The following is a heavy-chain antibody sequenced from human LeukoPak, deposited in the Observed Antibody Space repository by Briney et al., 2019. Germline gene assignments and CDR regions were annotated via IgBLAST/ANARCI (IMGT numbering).Heavy chain of an antibody. CDR3: ARGGSLNWFDP. J-gene: IGHJ5*02. Sequence: GGSLRLSCAASGFTFSSYWMNWARQAPGKGLEWVASINHNGNVNYYVDSVKGRFTISRDNAKNSLYLQMNSLRAEDTAVYYCARGGSLNWFDPWGQGTLVTVSS. V-gene: IGHV3-7*04. D-gene: IGHD2-15*01. CDR2: INHNGNVN. CDR1: GFTFSSYW.